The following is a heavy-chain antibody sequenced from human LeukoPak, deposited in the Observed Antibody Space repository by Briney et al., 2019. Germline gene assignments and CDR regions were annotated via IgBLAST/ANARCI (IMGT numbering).Heavy chain of an antibody. Sequence: GGSLRLSCAASGFTFSGYSMNWVRQAPGKGLEWVSSISSSSSSIYYAASVKGRFTISRDNAKNSLYLQMDSLRAEDTAVYYCARDDLRGYSSSWYGIFDYWGQGTLVTVSS. CDR2: ISSSSSSI. CDR3: ARDDLRGYSSSWYGIFDY. V-gene: IGHV3-21*01. J-gene: IGHJ4*02. CDR1: GFTFSGYS. D-gene: IGHD6-13*01.